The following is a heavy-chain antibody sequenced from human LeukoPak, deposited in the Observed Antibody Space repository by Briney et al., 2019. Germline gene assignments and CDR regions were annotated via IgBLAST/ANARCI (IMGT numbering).Heavy chain of an antibody. Sequence: GALRLSCAASGFTFSSYAMSWVRQAPGKRLEWVSAISGGDSSTSYADSVKGRFTISRDNSKNTLYLQMNSLRAEDTAVYYCAKHSSGITFDYWGQGTLVTVSS. J-gene: IGHJ4*02. CDR3: AKHSSGITFDY. D-gene: IGHD6-19*01. V-gene: IGHV3-23*01. CDR1: GFTFSSYA. CDR2: ISGGDSST.